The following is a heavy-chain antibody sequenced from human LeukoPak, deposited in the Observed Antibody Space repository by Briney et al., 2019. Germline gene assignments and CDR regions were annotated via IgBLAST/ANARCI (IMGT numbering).Heavy chain of an antibody. V-gene: IGHV3-23*01. D-gene: IGHD4-23*01. CDR1: GFTFSSYA. CDR2: ISGSGGST. J-gene: IGHJ4*02. CDR3: AKSTVVTPVYFDY. Sequence: PGGSLRLSCAASGFTFSSYAMSWVRQAPGKGLEWVSAISGSGGSTYYADSGKGRFTISRDNSKNTLYPQMNSLRAEDTAVYYCAKSTVVTPVYFDYWGQGTLVTVSS.